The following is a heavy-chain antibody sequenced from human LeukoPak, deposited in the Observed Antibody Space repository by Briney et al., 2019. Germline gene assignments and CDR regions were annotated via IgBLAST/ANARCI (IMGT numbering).Heavy chain of an antibody. CDR1: GFTFGSYT. J-gene: IGHJ4*02. CDR2: INGGGVNT. V-gene: IGHV3-23*01. Sequence: PGGSLRLSCAASGFTFGSYTMSWVRQAPGKGLEWVSTINGGGVNTHYADSVGGRFTISRDNSKNTLFLQMNSLRDEDTAVYYCAKDLYSNYGPADYWGQGNLVTVSS. CDR3: AKDLYSNYGPADY. D-gene: IGHD4-11*01.